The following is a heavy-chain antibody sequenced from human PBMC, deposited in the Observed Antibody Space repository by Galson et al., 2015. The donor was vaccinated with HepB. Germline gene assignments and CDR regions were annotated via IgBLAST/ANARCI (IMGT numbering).Heavy chain of an antibody. CDR3: AIAYEMDTLFLGYDAFDI. Sequence: SLRLSCAVSGFTFSRYGMSWVRQAPGKGLEWVSGTRGTGGSTYYADSGKGRFAVSRDKSKNTLYLQMNSLRADDAAVYYCAIAYEMDTLFLGYDAFDIRGQGTMVTVSS. D-gene: IGHD5-24*01. V-gene: IGHV3-23*01. CDR2: TRGTGGST. CDR1: GFTFSRYG. J-gene: IGHJ3*02.